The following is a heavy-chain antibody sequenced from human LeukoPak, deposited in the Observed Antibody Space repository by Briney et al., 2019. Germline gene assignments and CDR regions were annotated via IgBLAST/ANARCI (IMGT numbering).Heavy chain of an antibody. D-gene: IGHD6-13*01. CDR1: GGSITNSF. V-gene: IGHV4-59*01. J-gene: IGHJ5*02. CDR2: VHYSEKT. CDR3: ARGRAAAGRDWFDP. Sequence: PSETLSLTCTVSGGSITNSFWSWIRQPPGKGLEWIAYVHYSEKTNYNPSLKNRLTISLDTSKNQFSLKLSSVTAADTAVYYCARGRAAAGRDWFDPWGQGTLVTVSS.